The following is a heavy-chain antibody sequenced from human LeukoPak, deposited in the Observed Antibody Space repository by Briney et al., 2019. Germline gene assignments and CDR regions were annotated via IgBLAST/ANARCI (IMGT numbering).Heavy chain of an antibody. J-gene: IGHJ1*01. V-gene: IGHV3-7*01. CDR2: IHPDVSDK. Sequence: GGSLRLSCLGTGIDFKNYWMTWVRQAPGKGLEWVADIHPDVSDKNYVDAVRGRFTISRDNANNSLYLQMDDLRAEDTAVYYCASTFPYCRDGGCALGGQGTLVIVSS. D-gene: IGHD5-24*01. CDR3: ASTFPYCRDGGCAL. CDR1: GIDFKNYW.